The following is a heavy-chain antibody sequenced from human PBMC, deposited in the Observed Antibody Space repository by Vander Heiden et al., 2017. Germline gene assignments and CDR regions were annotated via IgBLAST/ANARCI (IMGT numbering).Heavy chain of an antibody. D-gene: IGHD4-17*01. J-gene: IGHJ4*02. Sequence: QLQLQESGPGLVKPSETLSLTCTVSGGSISSSSYYWGWIRQPPGKGLEWIGSIYDSGSTYYNPSLKSRVTISVDTSKNQFSLKLSSVTAADTAVYYCASFYGDYDRYYFDYWGQGTLVTVSS. V-gene: IGHV4-39*01. CDR1: GGSISSSSYY. CDR3: ASFYGDYDRYYFDY. CDR2: IYDSGST.